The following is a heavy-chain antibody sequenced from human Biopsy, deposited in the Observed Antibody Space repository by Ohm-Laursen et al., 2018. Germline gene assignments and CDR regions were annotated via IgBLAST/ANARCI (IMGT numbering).Heavy chain of an antibody. CDR2: IFYRGST. CDR3: ARDYDTSGYYYVS. D-gene: IGHD3-22*01. CDR1: GGSISNHNYY. Sequence: SETLSLTCPVSGGSISNHNYYWGWIRQPPGKGLEWIGSIFYRGSTHYKPSLKSRVNISVDTSKNQFSLKLNSVTAADTAVYYCARDYDTSGYYYVSWGQGTLVTVSS. V-gene: IGHV4-39*01. J-gene: IGHJ5*02.